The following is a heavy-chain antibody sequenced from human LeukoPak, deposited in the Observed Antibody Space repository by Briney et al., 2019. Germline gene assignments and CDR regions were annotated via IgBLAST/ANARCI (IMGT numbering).Heavy chain of an antibody. CDR1: GASINSGGFF. V-gene: IGHV4-31*03. CDR2: IYYSGYT. D-gene: IGHD4-17*01. CDR3: ARVLGVTTGHTFDI. J-gene: IGHJ3*02. Sequence: SETLSLTCTVSGASINSGGFFWSWIRQHPGKGLEWIGHIYYSGYTYYNPSLTSRLAISLDTPKTQFSLRLSSVTAADTALYYCARVLGVTTGHTFDIWGQGIMVTVSS.